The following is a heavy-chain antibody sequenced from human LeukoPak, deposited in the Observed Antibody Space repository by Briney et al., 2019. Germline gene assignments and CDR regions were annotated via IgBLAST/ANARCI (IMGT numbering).Heavy chain of an antibody. Sequence: ASVKVSCKPSGYTFTTFSLHWVRQAPGQRLEWMGWVNPVNGNTKYSQKFQGRATFTRDTSANTAYMELSRLRSEDTAVYYCAKEHSTSWSDLDYWGQGTLVTVSS. V-gene: IGHV1-3*01. CDR1: GYTFTTFS. J-gene: IGHJ4*02. CDR3: AKEHSTSWSDLDY. D-gene: IGHD2-2*01. CDR2: VNPVNGNT.